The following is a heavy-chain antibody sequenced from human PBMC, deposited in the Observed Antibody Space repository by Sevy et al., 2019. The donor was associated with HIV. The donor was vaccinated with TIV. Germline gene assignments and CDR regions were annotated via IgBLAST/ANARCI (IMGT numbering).Heavy chain of an antibody. V-gene: IGHV3-7*01. CDR1: GFTFSRYW. CDR3: ARCDV. J-gene: IGHJ6*04. Sequence: GGSLRLSCAASGFTFSRYWMNWVRQAPGKGLEWVANLKEDGSDKYYVDSVKGRFTISRDNAQISLYLEMNSLRAEGTAVYYCARCDVWGKGTTVTVSS. CDR2: LKEDGSDK.